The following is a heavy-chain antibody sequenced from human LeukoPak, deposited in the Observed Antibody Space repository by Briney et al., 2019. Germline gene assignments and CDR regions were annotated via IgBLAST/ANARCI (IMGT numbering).Heavy chain of an antibody. CDR1: GGFISSYY. CDR3: ARGSGGSCDY. Sequence: SETLSLTCTVSGGFISSYYWSWIRQPPGKGLEWIGYIYYSGSTNYNPSLKSRVTISVDTSKNQFSLKLSSVTAADTAVYYCARGSGGSCDYWGQGTLVTVSS. D-gene: IGHD2-15*01. J-gene: IGHJ4*02. CDR2: IYYSGST. V-gene: IGHV4-59*01.